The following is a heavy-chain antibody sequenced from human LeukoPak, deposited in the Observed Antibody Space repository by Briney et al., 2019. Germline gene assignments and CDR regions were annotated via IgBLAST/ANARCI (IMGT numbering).Heavy chain of an antibody. CDR1: GFTFSSYW. Sequence: GGSLRLSCAASGFTFSSYWMSWVRQAPGKGLEWVANIKQDGSEKYYVGSVKGRFTISRDNAKNSLYLQMNSLRAEDTAVYYCARDLFALPFDYWGQGTLVTVSS. J-gene: IGHJ4*02. CDR3: ARDLFALPFDY. D-gene: IGHD2-21*01. CDR2: IKQDGSEK. V-gene: IGHV3-7*01.